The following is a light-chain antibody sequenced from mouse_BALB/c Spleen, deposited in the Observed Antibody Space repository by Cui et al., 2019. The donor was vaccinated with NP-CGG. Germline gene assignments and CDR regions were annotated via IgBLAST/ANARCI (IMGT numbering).Light chain of an antibody. CDR3: ALWYSNHWV. V-gene: IGLV1*01. CDR2: GTN. CDR1: TGAVTTSNY. Sequence: QAVVTQESALHTSPGETVTLTCRSSTGAVTTSNYDNWVQEKPDHLFTGLIGGTNNRVPGVPARFSGSLIGDKAALTITGAQTEDEAIYFCALWYSNHWVFGGGTKLTVL. J-gene: IGLJ1*01.